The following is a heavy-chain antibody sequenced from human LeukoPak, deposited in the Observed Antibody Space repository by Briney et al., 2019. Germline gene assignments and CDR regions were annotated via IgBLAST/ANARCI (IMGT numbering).Heavy chain of an antibody. Sequence: GGSLRLSCAASGFTFSSNAMSWVRQAPGKGLEWVSTISGSGGNTYYTDSVKGRFTISRDNSKNTLFLQMNSLRAEDTALYYCAKDFTSGWYSFDSWGQGTLVTVSS. J-gene: IGHJ4*02. CDR3: AKDFTSGWYSFDS. D-gene: IGHD6-19*01. CDR2: ISGSGGNT. V-gene: IGHV3-23*01. CDR1: GFTFSSNA.